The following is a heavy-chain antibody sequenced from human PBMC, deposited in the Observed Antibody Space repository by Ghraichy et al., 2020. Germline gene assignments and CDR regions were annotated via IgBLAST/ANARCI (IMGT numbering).Heavy chain of an antibody. CDR1: GGSISSGDYY. CDR2: IYYSGST. V-gene: IGHV4-30-4*01. D-gene: IGHD5-24*01. J-gene: IGHJ4*02. Sequence: SETLSLTCTVSGGSISSGDYYWSWIRQPPGKGLEWIGYIYYSGSTYYNPSLKSRVTISVDTSKNQFSLKLSSVTAADTAVYYCAREGMATTALDYWGQGTLVTVSS. CDR3: AREGMATTALDY.